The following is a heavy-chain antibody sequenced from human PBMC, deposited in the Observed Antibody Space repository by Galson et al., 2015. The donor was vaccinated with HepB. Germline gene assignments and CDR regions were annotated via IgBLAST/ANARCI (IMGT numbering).Heavy chain of an antibody. CDR3: AKGSSGGYSAGWYWNY. D-gene: IGHD6-19*01. Sequence: SLRLSCAASGFTFSSYGMSWVRQAPGKGLEWVSGISGTGGSTYYADSVKGRFTISRDNSKNTLYLQMNSLRAEDTAVYYCAKGSSGGYSAGWYWNYWGQGTLVTVSS. J-gene: IGHJ4*02. CDR2: ISGTGGST. CDR1: GFTFSSYG. V-gene: IGHV3-23*01.